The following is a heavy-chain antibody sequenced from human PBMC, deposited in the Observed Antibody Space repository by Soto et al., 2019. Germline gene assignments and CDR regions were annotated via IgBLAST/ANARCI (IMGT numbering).Heavy chain of an antibody. J-gene: IGHJ4*02. CDR2: IYNDGSTT. V-gene: IGHV3-33*01. CDR3: ARNPSGVDIASTKD. Sequence: QVQLVESGGGVVQPGRSLRLSCVASGLTFSTQGMHWVRQAPGEGLEWVGVIYNDGSTTYYADSVKGRFTISRDNSKNTLYLQMNSLRAEDTAVYYCARNPSGVDIASTKDWGQGTLVTVSS. D-gene: IGHD5-12*01. CDR1: GLTFSTQG.